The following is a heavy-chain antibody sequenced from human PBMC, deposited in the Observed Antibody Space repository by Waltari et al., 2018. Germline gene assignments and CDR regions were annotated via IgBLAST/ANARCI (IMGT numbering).Heavy chain of an antibody. Sequence: QVQLVQSGAEVKKPGSSVKVSCKASGGTFSSYAISWVRQAPGQGLEWMGGIIPIFGTANYAQKFQGRVTITADKSTSTAYMELGSLRSEDTAVYYCARGTTLRFLEWLGKDYYYYMDVWGKGTTVTVSS. V-gene: IGHV1-69*14. CDR2: IIPIFGTA. CDR3: ARGTTLRFLEWLGKDYYYYMDV. J-gene: IGHJ6*03. CDR1: GGTFSSYA. D-gene: IGHD3-3*01.